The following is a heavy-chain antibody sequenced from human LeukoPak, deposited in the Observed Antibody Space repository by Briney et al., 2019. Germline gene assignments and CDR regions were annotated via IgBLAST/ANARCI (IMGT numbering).Heavy chain of an antibody. J-gene: IGHJ3*02. CDR3: ARGPLSYGAVDAFDI. Sequence: SQTLSLTCAISGDGVSSNSAAWNWIRQSPSRGLEWLGRTYYRSKWYNDYAVSAKSRITINPDTSKNQFSLQLNSVTPEDTAVYYCARGPLSYGAVDAFDIWGQGTMVTVSS. V-gene: IGHV6-1*01. CDR1: GDGVSSNSAA. CDR2: TYYRSKWYN. D-gene: IGHD4-17*01.